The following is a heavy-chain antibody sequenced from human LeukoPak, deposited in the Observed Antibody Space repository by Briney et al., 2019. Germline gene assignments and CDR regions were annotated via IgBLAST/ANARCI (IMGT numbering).Heavy chain of an antibody. CDR2: IKTKAEGWPT. Sequence: PGGSLRLSCAASGFNVIDAWMNWVRQAPGKGLEWVGRIKTKAEGWPTDYATPVKGRFTVSADDSKNTLFLQMDSPRIEDTAVYYCTADLSASYGANPDYWGQGTLVTVSS. CDR3: TADLSASYGANPDY. V-gene: IGHV3-15*01. CDR1: GFNVIDAW. D-gene: IGHD4-23*01. J-gene: IGHJ4*02.